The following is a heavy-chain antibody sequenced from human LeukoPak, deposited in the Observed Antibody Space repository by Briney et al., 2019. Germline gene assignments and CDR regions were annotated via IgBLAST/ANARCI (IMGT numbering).Heavy chain of an antibody. J-gene: IGHJ4*02. CDR3: TRGHYYFDY. CDR2: IYPGDSHP. Sequence: GESLKISCKGSGYSFTSYWIGWVRQMPGKGLEWMGIIYPGDSHPRYSPSFQGQVSISVDKSISTAYLQWSSLKASDTAMFYCTRGHYYFDYWGQGTLVTVSS. V-gene: IGHV5-51*01. CDR1: GYSFTSYW.